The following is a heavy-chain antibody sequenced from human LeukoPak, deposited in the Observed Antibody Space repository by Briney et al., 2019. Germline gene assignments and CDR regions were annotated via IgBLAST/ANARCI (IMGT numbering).Heavy chain of an antibody. V-gene: IGHV1-46*01. D-gene: IGHD2-2*01. CDR1: GYSFTIYY. J-gene: IGHJ5*02. Sequence: ASVKVSCKASGYSFTIYYMHGVRQAPEQGHEWMGIINPSGCSPSYAQKFQVPGTMTRDRSTSPVYIEPASLKPEDPARCYVALGEVVPAPMFGPWGQGTLVTVSS. CDR2: INPSGCSP. CDR3: ALGEVVPAPMFGP.